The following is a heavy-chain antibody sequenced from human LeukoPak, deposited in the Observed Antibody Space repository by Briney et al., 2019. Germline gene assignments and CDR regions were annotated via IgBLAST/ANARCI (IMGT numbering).Heavy chain of an antibody. D-gene: IGHD6-19*01. J-gene: IGHJ6*02. V-gene: IGHV3-23*01. CDR2: ISGSGGST. CDR1: GFTFSSYA. CDR3: AKDLQQWADSYYYYYGMDV. Sequence: GGSLRLSCAASGFTFSSYAMSWVRQAPGKGLERVSAISGSGGSTYYADSVKGRFTISRDNSKNTLYLQMNSLRAEDTAVYYCAKDLQQWADSYYYYYGMDVWGQGTTVTVSS.